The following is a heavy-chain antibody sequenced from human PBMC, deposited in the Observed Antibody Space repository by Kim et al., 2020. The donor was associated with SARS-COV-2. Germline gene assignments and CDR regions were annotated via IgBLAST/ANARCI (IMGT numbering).Heavy chain of an antibody. D-gene: IGHD1-1*01. J-gene: IGHJ4*02. V-gene: IGHV3-74*03. CDR2: VTSDGSTT. Sequence: GGSLRLSCVASGFTFKNYWMHWIRQAPGKGLVWVSHVTSDGSTTTYADSVKGRFTISRDNARNTLYLQMHSLRAEDTAVYYCTRDGGYNFDYWGQGTLVT. CDR1: GFTFKNYW. CDR3: TRDGGYNFDY.